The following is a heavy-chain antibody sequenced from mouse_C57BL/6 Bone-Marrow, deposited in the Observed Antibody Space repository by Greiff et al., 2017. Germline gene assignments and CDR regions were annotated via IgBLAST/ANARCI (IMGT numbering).Heavy chain of an antibody. CDR3: ARDAYYYGSSSSYYFDY. J-gene: IGHJ2*01. CDR1: GYTFTSYW. Sequence: QVQLQQPGAELVRPGTSVKLSCKASGYTFTSYWMHWVKQRPGQGLEWIGVIDPSDSYTNYTQKFKGKATLTVDTSSSTAYMQLSSLTSEDSAVYYCARDAYYYGSSSSYYFDYWGQGTTLTVSS. D-gene: IGHD1-1*01. V-gene: IGHV1-59*01. CDR2: IDPSDSYT.